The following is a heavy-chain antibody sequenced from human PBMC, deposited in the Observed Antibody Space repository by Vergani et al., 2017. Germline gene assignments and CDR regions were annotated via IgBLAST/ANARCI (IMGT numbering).Heavy chain of an antibody. CDR3: ARMKDIVVVVAATGWFDP. CDR2: ISWDGGST. J-gene: IGHJ5*02. Sequence: EVQLVESGGVVVQPGGSLRLSCAASGFTFDDYTMHWVRQAPGKGLEWVSLISWDGGSTYYADSVKGRFTISRDNSKNSLYLQMNSLRAEDTALYYCARMKDIVVVVAATGWFDPWGQGTLVTVSS. V-gene: IGHV3-43*01. CDR1: GFTFDDYT. D-gene: IGHD2-15*01.